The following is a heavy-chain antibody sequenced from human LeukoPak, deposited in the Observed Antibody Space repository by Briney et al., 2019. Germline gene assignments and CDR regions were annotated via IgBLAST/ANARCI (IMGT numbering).Heavy chain of an antibody. Sequence: GGSLRLSCAASGFTFSNYAMSWVRQAPGKGPEWVSGISSSGGSTYYADSVKGRFTISRDNSKNTLYLQMNSLRVEDTAIYYCVKDRPTWPIDYWGQGTLVTVSS. J-gene: IGHJ4*02. V-gene: IGHV3-23*01. CDR2: ISSSGGST. CDR3: VKDRPTWPIDY. D-gene: IGHD5-12*01. CDR1: GFTFSNYA.